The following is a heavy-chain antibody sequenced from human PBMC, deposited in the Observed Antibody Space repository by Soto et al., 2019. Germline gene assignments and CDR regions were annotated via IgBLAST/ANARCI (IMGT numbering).Heavy chain of an antibody. V-gene: IGHV4-34*01. CDR1: GGSFSGYY. J-gene: IGHJ6*02. D-gene: IGHD6-13*01. Sequence: SETLSLTXAVHGGSFSGYYWSWIRQPPGKGLEWIGEINHSGSTNYNPSLKSRVTISVDTSKNQFSLKLSSVTAADTAVYYCARAGSSWDYGMDVWGQGTTVTVSS. CDR3: ARAGSSWDYGMDV. CDR2: INHSGST.